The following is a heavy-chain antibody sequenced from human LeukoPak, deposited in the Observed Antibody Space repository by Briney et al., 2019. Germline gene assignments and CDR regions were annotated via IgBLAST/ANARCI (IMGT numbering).Heavy chain of an antibody. D-gene: IGHD3-22*01. Sequence: GSSVKVSCKASGGTFSSYTISWVRQAPGQGLEWMGRIIPIFGIANYAQKFQGRVTITADKSTSTAYMELSSLRSEDTAVYYCARAPTMIVGWFDPWGRGTLVTVSS. CDR1: GGTFSSYT. CDR2: IIPIFGIA. CDR3: ARAPTMIVGWFDP. V-gene: IGHV1-69*02. J-gene: IGHJ5*02.